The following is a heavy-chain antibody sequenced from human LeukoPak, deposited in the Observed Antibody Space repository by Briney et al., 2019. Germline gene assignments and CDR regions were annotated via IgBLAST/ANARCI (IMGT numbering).Heavy chain of an antibody. J-gene: IGHJ6*03. Sequence: ASVKVSCKVSGYTLTELSMHWVRQAPGQGIEWMGWMNPNSGNTVYAQKFKGRVTINRKTSISTAYMELRSLRSADTAVYYCARVGSSTSYYYYMDVWGKGTTVTVSS. V-gene: IGHV1-8*03. CDR1: GYTLTELS. D-gene: IGHD2-2*01. CDR2: MNPNSGNT. CDR3: ARVGSSTSYYYYMDV.